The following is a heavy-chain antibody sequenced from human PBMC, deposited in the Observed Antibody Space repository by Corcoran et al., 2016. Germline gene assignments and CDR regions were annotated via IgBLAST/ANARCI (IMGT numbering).Heavy chain of an antibody. CDR3: ARGPSRDS. J-gene: IGHJ5*01. V-gene: IGHV4-34*01. CDR2: INHSGST. Sequence: QVQLQQWGAGLLKPSETLSLTCAVYGGSFSGYYWSWIRQPPGKGLEWIGEINHSGSTNYNPSLKSRVTISVDTSKNQFSLKLSSVTAADTAGYYCARGPSRDSWGQGTLVTVSS. CDR1: GGSFSGYY.